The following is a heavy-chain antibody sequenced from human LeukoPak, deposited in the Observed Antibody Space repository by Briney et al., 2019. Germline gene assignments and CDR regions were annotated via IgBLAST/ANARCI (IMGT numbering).Heavy chain of an antibody. J-gene: IGHJ4*02. CDR1: GFTFASDS. D-gene: IGHD2-2*01. Sequence: GGSLRLSCAASGFTFASDSMTWVRQAPGKGLEWVSTISGSGVSTFYADSVKGRFTISRDNYKNTLYLHMNSLSAEDTAVYFCAKDSFSTRWGQGTLVTVSS. V-gene: IGHV3-23*01. CDR2: ISGSGVST. CDR3: AKDSFSTR.